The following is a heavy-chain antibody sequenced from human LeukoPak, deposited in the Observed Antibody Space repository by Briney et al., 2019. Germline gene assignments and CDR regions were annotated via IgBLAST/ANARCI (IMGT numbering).Heavy chain of an antibody. D-gene: IGHD1-14*01. Sequence: GGSLRLSCAASGFTFSSYWMSWVRQAPGKGLEWVANIKQDGSEKYYVDSVKGRFTISRDNAKNSLYLQMNSLRAEDTAVYYCARSLPMIYNRFDYWGQGTLVTVSS. CDR1: GFTFSSYW. V-gene: IGHV3-7*01. CDR2: IKQDGSEK. CDR3: ARSLPMIYNRFDY. J-gene: IGHJ4*02.